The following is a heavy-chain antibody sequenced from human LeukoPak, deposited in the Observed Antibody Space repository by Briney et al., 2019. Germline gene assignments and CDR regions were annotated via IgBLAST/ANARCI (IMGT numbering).Heavy chain of an antibody. J-gene: IGHJ4*02. CDR2: ISSSGSTI. CDR3: ARDPGTRIDY. Sequence: GGALRLSCAASGFTFSSYEMNWVRQAPGKGLEWVSCISSSGSTIYYADSVRCRFTISRDNAKNSLYMQMDSLTADDTAVYYCARDPGTRIDYWGQGTLVTVSS. CDR1: GFTFSSYE. V-gene: IGHV3-48*03.